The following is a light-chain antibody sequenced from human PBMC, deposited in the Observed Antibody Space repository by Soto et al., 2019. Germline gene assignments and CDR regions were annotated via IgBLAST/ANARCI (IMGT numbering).Light chain of an antibody. Sequence: SYELTQSPSVSVAPGQTARITCEENNIGSKNVHWYQQKPGQAPVLVVHDDSDRPSGIPERFSGSNSGNTATLTISRVEGGDEADYYCQVWDSSSDHWVFGGGTKVTVL. CDR1: NIGSKN. CDR2: DDS. J-gene: IGLJ3*02. CDR3: QVWDSSSDHWV. V-gene: IGLV3-21*02.